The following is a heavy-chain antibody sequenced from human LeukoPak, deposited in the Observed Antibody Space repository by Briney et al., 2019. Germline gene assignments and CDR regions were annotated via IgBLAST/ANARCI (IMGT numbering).Heavy chain of an antibody. Sequence: ASVKVSCKASGYTFTSYDINRVRQATGQGLEWMGWMNPNSGNTGYVQKFQGRVTITRNTSISTAYMELSSLRSEDTAVYYCARASKLRFLEWFTPSDYYYMDVWGKGTTVTISS. D-gene: IGHD3-3*01. J-gene: IGHJ6*03. CDR2: MNPNSGNT. CDR1: GYTFTSYD. CDR3: ARASKLRFLEWFTPSDYYYMDV. V-gene: IGHV1-8*03.